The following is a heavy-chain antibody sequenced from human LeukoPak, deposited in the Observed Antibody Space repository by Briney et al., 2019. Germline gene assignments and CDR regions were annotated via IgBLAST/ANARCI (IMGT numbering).Heavy chain of an antibody. Sequence: ASVKVSCTASVYTFTIYDINWGRQATGQGLGWMGWMNPNSGKTGYAQKFQGRVTMTRHNSISTAYMELSSLRSDDTAVYYCARGPTQVVVLGYYYMDVWGKGTTVTVSS. J-gene: IGHJ6*03. V-gene: IGHV1-8*01. CDR1: VYTFTIYD. CDR2: MNPNSGKT. D-gene: IGHD2-2*01. CDR3: ARGPTQVVVLGYYYMDV.